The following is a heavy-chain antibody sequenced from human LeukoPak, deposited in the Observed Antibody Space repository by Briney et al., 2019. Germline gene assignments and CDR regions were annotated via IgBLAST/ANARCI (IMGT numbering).Heavy chain of an antibody. CDR3: ARTYSSSRYDY. D-gene: IGHD6-13*01. CDR1: GFTFSSYT. CDR2: ISSTSSYI. J-gene: IGHJ4*02. Sequence: PGGSLRLSCSASGFTFSSYTMSGVRQAPGKGLEWVSSISSTSSYIYYADSVKGRFTISRDNAKNSLYLQMNSLRAEDTAVYYCARTYSSSRYDYWGQGTLVTVSS. V-gene: IGHV3-21*01.